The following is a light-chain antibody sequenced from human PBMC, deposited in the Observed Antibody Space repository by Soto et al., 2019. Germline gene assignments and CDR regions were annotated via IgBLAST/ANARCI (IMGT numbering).Light chain of an antibody. J-gene: IGLJ3*02. CDR1: SGHSSYI. CDR3: ETWDSNNWV. Sequence: QSVLTQSSSASASLGSSVKLTCTLSSGHSSYIITWHQQQPGKAPRYLMKLEGSGSYNKGSGVPDRFSGSSSGADRYLTISHLQFEDEADYYCETWDSNNWVFGGGTKLTVL. CDR2: LEGSGSY. V-gene: IGLV4-60*02.